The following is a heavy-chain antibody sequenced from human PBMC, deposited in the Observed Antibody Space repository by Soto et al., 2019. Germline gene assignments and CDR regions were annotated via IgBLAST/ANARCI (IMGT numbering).Heavy chain of an antibody. V-gene: IGHV1-18*01. J-gene: IGHJ5*02. Sequence: GASVKVSCKASGYTFCSYAISWVRQAPGQGLEWMGWISPYNGNTKYAQKLQGRVTMTTDTSTNTAYMDLTSLRSDDTAVYYCGRNEGRGGRGTYCSNRFGPWGQGTLVTVSS. CDR1: GYTFCSYA. CDR2: ISPYNGNT. D-gene: IGHD2-21*01. CDR3: GRNEGRGGRGTYCSNRFGP.